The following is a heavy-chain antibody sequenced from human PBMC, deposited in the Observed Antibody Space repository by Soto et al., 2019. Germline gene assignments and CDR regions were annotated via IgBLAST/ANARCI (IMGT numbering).Heavy chain of an antibody. J-gene: IGHJ6*03. D-gene: IGHD3-16*01. CDR3: ATYDSPYYDMDV. CDR2: IYYSGST. V-gene: IGHV4-59*13. Sequence: PSETLSLTCTVSGGSISRYFWSWIRQPPGKGLQWIGHIYYSGSTDYNPSLKSRVAISVDASKTHFSLRLNSVTAADAAVYYCATYDSPYYDMDVWGKGTTVTVSS. CDR1: GGSISRYF.